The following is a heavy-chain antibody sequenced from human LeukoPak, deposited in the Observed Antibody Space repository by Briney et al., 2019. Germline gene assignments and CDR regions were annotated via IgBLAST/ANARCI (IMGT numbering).Heavy chain of an antibody. D-gene: IGHD3-3*01. CDR2: ISGSGGST. Sequence: GGSLRLSCAASGFTFSSYAMSWVRQAPGKGLEWVSAISGSGGSTFYADSVKGRFTISRDNSKNTLYLQMNSLRAEDTAVYYCAKARFLEWLWFDYWGQGTLVTVSS. V-gene: IGHV3-23*01. J-gene: IGHJ4*02. CDR3: AKARFLEWLWFDY. CDR1: GFTFSSYA.